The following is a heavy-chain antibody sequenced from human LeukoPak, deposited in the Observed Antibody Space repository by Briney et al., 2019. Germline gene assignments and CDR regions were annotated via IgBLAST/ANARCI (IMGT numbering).Heavy chain of an antibody. Sequence: GGSLRLSCAASGFTFSDYEMNWVRQAPGKGLEWVAYISSGGDSKFYGDSVKGRFTISRDNSKNTLYLQMNSLRAEDTAVYYCARDILPWGYFDYWGQGTLVTVSS. CDR3: ARDILPWGYFDY. CDR2: ISSGGDSK. D-gene: IGHD1-26*01. V-gene: IGHV3-48*03. CDR1: GFTFSDYE. J-gene: IGHJ4*02.